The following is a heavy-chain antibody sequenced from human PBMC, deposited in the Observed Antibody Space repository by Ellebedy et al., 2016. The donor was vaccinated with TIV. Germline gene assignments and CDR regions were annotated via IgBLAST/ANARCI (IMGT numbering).Heavy chain of an antibody. V-gene: IGHV3-23*01. CDR2: ITESGGNT. J-gene: IGHJ3*01. CDR1: GLTFSSHA. D-gene: IGHD4-23*01. CDR3: ARDPVGVGHPFYV. Sequence: PGGSLRLSCAASGLTFSSHAMSWVRQAPGKGLEWVSSITESGGNTYYADSVKGRFTISRDNSKDTLFLQMNSLSAEDKAIYFWARDPVGVGHPFYVWGQGKMVTVSS.